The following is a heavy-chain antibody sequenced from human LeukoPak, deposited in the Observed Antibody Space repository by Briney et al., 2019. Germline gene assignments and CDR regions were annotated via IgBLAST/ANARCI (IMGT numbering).Heavy chain of an antibody. CDR2: ISSSGSTI. Sequence: GGSLRLSCAASGFTFSSYEMNWVRQAPGKGLEWVSHISSSGSTIYYADSVKGRFTISRDNAKNSLYLQMNSLRAEDTAVYYCARDRPVVVVPAADDAFDIWGQGTMVTVSS. J-gene: IGHJ3*02. CDR3: ARDRPVVVVPAADDAFDI. CDR1: GFTFSSYE. V-gene: IGHV3-48*03. D-gene: IGHD2-2*01.